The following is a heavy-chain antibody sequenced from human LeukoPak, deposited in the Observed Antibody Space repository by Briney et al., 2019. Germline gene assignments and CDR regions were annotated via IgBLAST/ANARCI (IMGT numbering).Heavy chain of an antibody. D-gene: IGHD6-13*01. V-gene: IGHV4-34*01. CDR1: GGSFSGYY. J-gene: IGHJ4*02. CDR2: INHSGST. Sequence: PSETLSLTCAVYGGSFSGYYWSWIRQPPGKGLEWFGEINHSGSTNYNPSLKSRVTISVDTSKNQFSLKLNSVTAADTAVYYCARVTAGDREYYFDYWGQGTLVTVSS. CDR3: ARVTAGDREYYFDY.